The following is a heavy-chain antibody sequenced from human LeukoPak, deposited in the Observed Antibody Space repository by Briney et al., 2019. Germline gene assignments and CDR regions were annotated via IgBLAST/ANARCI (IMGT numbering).Heavy chain of an antibody. Sequence: PSETLSLTCAVFGGSLSDHDWSWIRQPPGKGLEWIGEINHRGATNYNPSLKSRVTISVDTSKNQFSLKLSSVTAADTAVYYCARGLSGSGSYYWENSFDYWGQGTLVTVSS. CDR3: ARGLSGSGSYYWENSFDY. CDR2: INHRGAT. D-gene: IGHD3-10*01. J-gene: IGHJ4*02. CDR1: GGSLSDHD. V-gene: IGHV4-34*01.